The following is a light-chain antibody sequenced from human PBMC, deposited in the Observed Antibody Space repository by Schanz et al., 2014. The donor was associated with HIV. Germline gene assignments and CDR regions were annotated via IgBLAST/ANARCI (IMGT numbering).Light chain of an antibody. V-gene: IGLV1-44*01. J-gene: IGLJ1*01. CDR1: SSNVGSNT. Sequence: QSVLTQPPSASGNPGQRVAISCSGSSSNVGSNTVNWYQQLPGTAPQLLIYSDNQRPSGVPDRFSGSKSGTSASLAISGLRFEDEADYYCAAWDEGLKGLVFGTGTKRTVL. CDR2: SDN. CDR3: AAWDEGLKGLV.